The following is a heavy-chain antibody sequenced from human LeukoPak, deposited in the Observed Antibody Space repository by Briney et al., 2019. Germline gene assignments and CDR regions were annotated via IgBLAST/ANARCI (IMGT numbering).Heavy chain of an antibody. CDR2: ISKSGGNT. D-gene: IGHD3-16*01. V-gene: IGHV3-23*01. CDR1: GFTFSSYA. Sequence: GGSLRLSCAASGFTFSSYAMSWVRQAPGKGLEWVSAISKSGGNTYYADSVKGRFTISRDNSKNTQYLQMNSLRAEDTAVYNCATSWGPDTSTSRWGRDGVDVWGQGTTVTVSS. CDR3: ATSWGPDTSTSRWGRDGVDV. J-gene: IGHJ6*02.